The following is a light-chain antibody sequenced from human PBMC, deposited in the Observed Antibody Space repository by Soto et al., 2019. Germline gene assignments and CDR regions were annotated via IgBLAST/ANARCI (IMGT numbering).Light chain of an antibody. V-gene: IGKV3-15*01. Sequence: EIVMTQSPATLSVSPGEGATLSCRASQSVSSKLAWYQQKPGQTPRLLIYDAIIRAPDVPARFSGSWSGTEFTLTINSLQSEDFAVYYCQQYDAWPLTFGGGTKVDIK. CDR2: DAI. J-gene: IGKJ4*01. CDR1: QSVSSK. CDR3: QQYDAWPLT.